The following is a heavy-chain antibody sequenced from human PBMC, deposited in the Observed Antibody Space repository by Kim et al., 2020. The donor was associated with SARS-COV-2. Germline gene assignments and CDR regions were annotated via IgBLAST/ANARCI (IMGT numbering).Heavy chain of an antibody. CDR3: ARGGDYEWFDV. V-gene: IGHV4-4*09. Sequence: SETLSLTCTVSGDSMDNHYWSWIRQSPGKGLQWIAYIYSTGGVNYSPSLKRRVTISIDTSKNQFSLNVTSVTAADTAIYYCARGGDYEWFDVWGQGTLVTVSS. CDR2: IYSTGGV. CDR1: GDSMDNHY. D-gene: IGHD4-17*01. J-gene: IGHJ5*02.